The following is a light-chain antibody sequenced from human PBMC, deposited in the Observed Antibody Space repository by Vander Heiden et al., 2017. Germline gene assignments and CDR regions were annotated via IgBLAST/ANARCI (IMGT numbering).Light chain of an antibody. CDR1: QDISTW. CDR2: AAA. Sequence: DIQMTQSPSSVSASVGDRVTITCRASQDISTWLAWYQQKPGKAPKLLIYAAASLQSGVPSRFRGDGSGTHFTLIISSLQPDDSGTYYCQQSKSFPFTFGQGTPMEIK. J-gene: IGKJ5*01. V-gene: IGKV1-12*02. CDR3: QQSKSFPFT.